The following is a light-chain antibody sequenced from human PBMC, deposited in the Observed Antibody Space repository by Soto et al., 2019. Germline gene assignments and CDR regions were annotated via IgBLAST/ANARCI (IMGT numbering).Light chain of an antibody. V-gene: IGKV3-15*01. CDR1: QSISGN. CDR3: QQYNNWPRAT. J-gene: IGKJ4*01. CDR2: RTS. Sequence: DIVMSQSPSALSVSPGERATLSCRASQSISGNLAWYQQKPGQAPRLLMFRTSSRATGFPARFSGSGSGTEFNLTISSLQSEDFGVYYCQQYNNWPRATFGGGTKVDI.